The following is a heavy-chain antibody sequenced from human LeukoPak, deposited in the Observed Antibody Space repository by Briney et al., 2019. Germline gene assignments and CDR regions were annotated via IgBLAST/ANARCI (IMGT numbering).Heavy chain of an antibody. Sequence: GRSLRLSCAASGFTFSSYGMHWVRQAPGKGLEWVAVIWYDGSNKYYADSVKGRFTISRDNSKNTLYLQMNSLRAEDTAVYYCARDPRRQYCSSTSCYTGWFDPWGQGTLVTVSS. CDR2: IWYDGSNK. D-gene: IGHD2-2*02. CDR1: GFTFSSYG. J-gene: IGHJ5*02. CDR3: ARDPRRQYCSSTSCYTGWFDP. V-gene: IGHV3-33*01.